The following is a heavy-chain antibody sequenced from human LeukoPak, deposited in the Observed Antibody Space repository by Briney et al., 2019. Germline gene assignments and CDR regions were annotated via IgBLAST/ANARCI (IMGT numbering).Heavy chain of an antibody. Sequence: ASVNVSCKASGYTFTSYGISWVRQAPGQGLEWMGWISAYNGNTNYAQKLQGRVTVTTDTSTSTAYMELRSLRSDDTAVYYCARGCLWFGESLAFDIWGQGTMVTVSS. CDR3: ARGCLWFGESLAFDI. J-gene: IGHJ3*02. CDR2: ISAYNGNT. D-gene: IGHD3-10*01. V-gene: IGHV1-18*01. CDR1: GYTFTSYG.